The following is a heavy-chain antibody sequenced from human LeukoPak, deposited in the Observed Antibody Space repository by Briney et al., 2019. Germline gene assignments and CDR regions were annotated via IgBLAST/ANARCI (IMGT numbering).Heavy chain of an antibody. V-gene: IGHV4-39*01. J-gene: IGHJ6*03. CDR3: ARNGSYYYYMDV. Sequence: KPSETLSLTCTVSGGSISSSSNYWGWIRQPPGKGLEWIGTIYYSGSTYYNPSLKSRVTISVDTSKLQFSLMLTSVTAADTAVYYCARNGSYYYYMDVWGKGTTVTVSS. D-gene: IGHD2-8*01. CDR1: GGSISSSSNY. CDR2: IYYSGST.